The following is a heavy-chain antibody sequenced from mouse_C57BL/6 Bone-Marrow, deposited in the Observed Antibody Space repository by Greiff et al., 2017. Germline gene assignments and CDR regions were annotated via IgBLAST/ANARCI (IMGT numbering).Heavy chain of an antibody. CDR1: GYTFTSYW. V-gene: IGHV1-72*01. J-gene: IGHJ4*01. Sequence: QVQLQQPGAELVKPGASVKLSCKASGYTFTSYWMHWVKQRPGRGLEWIGRIDPNSGGTKYNEKFKSKATLTVDKPSSTAYRQLSSRTSEDSAVYDCARGSKFNYYAIDYWGQGTSVTVSS. CDR3: ARGSKFNYYAIDY. CDR2: IDPNSGGT. D-gene: IGHD1-1*01.